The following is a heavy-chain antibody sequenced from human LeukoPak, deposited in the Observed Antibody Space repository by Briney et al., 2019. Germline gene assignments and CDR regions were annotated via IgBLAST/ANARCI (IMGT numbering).Heavy chain of an antibody. CDR3: ARERDYHDSSGYY. CDR1: GFTFSSYS. D-gene: IGHD3-22*01. Sequence: GGSLRLSCAASGFTFSSYSMNWVRQAPGKGLEWVSYISRSTSTIYYGDSVKGRFTISRDNAKSLLYLQMNSLRDEDTAVYFCARERDYHDSSGYYWGQGTLVTVSS. V-gene: IGHV3-48*02. CDR2: ISRSTSTI. J-gene: IGHJ4*02.